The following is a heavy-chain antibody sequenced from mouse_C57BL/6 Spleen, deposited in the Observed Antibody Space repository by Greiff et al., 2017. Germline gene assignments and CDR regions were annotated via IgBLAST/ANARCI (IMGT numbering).Heavy chain of an antibody. CDR2: INPSNGGT. CDR3: ARGIYYEYDGYAMDY. Sequence: QVHVKQPGTELVQPGASVKLSCKASGYTFTSYWMHWVKQRPGQGLEWIGNINPSNGGTNYNEKFKSKATLTVDKSSSTAYMQLSSLTSEDSAVYYGARGIYYEYDGYAMDYWGQGTSVTVSS. D-gene: IGHD2-4*01. J-gene: IGHJ4*01. CDR1: GYTFTSYW. V-gene: IGHV1-53*01.